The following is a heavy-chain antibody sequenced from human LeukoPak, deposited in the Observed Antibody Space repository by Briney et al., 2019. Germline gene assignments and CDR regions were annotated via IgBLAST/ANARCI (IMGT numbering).Heavy chain of an antibody. D-gene: IGHD6-6*01. CDR1: GGSISSYY. J-gene: IGHJ4*02. CDR2: IYYSGST. CDR3: ARSFSSSAEFDY. Sequence: SETLSLTCTVSGGSISSYYWSWTRQPPGKGLEWIGYIYYSGSTNYNPSLKSRVTISVDTSKNQFSLKLSSVTAADTAVYYCARSFSSSAEFDYWGQGTLVTVSS. V-gene: IGHV4-59*01.